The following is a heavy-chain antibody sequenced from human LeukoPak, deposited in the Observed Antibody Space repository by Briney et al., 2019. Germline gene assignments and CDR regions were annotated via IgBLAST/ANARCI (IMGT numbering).Heavy chain of an antibody. Sequence: TSETLSLTCKVSGYPIGLDYYWVWIRQAPGRGLQWIGGFHRGRIQYNSALKSRVTISVDTSKNQFSLRLTSVTAADTAIYYCARDLQFVARGWLDCFDPWGQGTLVTVSS. CDR3: ARDLQFVARGWLDCFDP. D-gene: IGHD3-10*01. J-gene: IGHJ5*02. V-gene: IGHV4-38-2*02. CDR1: GYPIGLDYY. CDR2: FHRGRI.